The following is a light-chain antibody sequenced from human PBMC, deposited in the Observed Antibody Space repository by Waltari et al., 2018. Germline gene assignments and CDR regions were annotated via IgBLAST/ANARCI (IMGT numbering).Light chain of an antibody. CDR1: QIVNSNY. J-gene: IGKJ2*01. CDR2: GAS. CDR3: QQYGSSPPYT. V-gene: IGKV3-20*01. Sequence: EIVLTQSPRTLSLSPGYTATPSCRASQIVNSNYLAWYQQKPGQAPRLLIYGASSRATGIPDRFSGSGSGTDFIFTISRLEPEDFAVYYCQQYGSSPPYTFGQGTKLEIK.